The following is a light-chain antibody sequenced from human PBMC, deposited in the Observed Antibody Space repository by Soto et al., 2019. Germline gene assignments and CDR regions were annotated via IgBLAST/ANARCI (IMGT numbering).Light chain of an antibody. CDR1: QSVLYSSNNKNY. Sequence: DIVMTQSPDSLAVSLGERATINCKSSQSVLYSSNNKNYLAWYQQKPGQPPKLLIYWASTRDSGVPDRFSGRGSGTDFTLTISRLQAEDVAVYYCQQYYSTPSFGGGTMVEIK. CDR2: WAS. CDR3: QQYYSTPS. V-gene: IGKV4-1*01. J-gene: IGKJ4*01.